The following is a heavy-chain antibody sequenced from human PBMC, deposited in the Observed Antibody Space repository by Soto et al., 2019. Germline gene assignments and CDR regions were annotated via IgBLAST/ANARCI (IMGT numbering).Heavy chain of an antibody. Sequence: PSETLSLTCTVSGGSISSSSYYWGWIRQPPGEGLEWIGSIYYSGSTYYNPSLKSRVTISVDTSKNQFSLKLSSVTAADTAVYYCARRYSSGYTNWFDPWGQGTLVTVSS. V-gene: IGHV4-39*01. D-gene: IGHD6-19*01. CDR1: GGSISSSSYY. CDR2: IYYSGST. J-gene: IGHJ5*02. CDR3: ARRYSSGYTNWFDP.